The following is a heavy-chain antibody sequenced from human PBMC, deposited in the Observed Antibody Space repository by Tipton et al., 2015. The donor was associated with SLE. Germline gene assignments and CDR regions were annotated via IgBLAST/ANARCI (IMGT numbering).Heavy chain of an antibody. CDR2: INHSGNT. CDR3: ARDRGSYYGYFDY. CDR1: GGSFSGYY. V-gene: IGHV4-34*01. Sequence: TLSLTCAVYGGSFSGYYWSWIRQPPGKGLEWIGEINHSGNTNYNPSLKSRVTISVDTSKNQFSLKLSSVTAADTAVYYCARDRGSYYGYFDYWGQGTLVTVSS. D-gene: IGHD1-26*01. J-gene: IGHJ4*02.